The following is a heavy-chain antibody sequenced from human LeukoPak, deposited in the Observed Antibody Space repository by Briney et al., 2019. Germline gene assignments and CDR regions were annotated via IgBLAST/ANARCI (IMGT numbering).Heavy chain of an antibody. J-gene: IGHJ2*01. D-gene: IGHD6-13*01. Sequence: PSETLSLTCSVSGASISSYYWSWIRQPPGKGLEWIGYIYYSGSTNYNPSLKSRVTISVDRSKNQFSLELTSVTAADTAVYYCARYSSTWPYWYFDLWGRGTLVTVSS. V-gene: IGHV4-59*12. CDR3: ARYSSTWPYWYFDL. CDR1: GASISSYY. CDR2: IYYSGST.